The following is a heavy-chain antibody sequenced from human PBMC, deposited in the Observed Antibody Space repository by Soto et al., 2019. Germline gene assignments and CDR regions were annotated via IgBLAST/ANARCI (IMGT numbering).Heavy chain of an antibody. Sequence: ASVKVSCKASGYTFTSYAMRWVRQAPGQRLEWMGWINAGNGNTKYSQKFQGRVTTTRDTSASTAYMELSSLRSEDTAVYYCARGFDYYYYYMDVWGKGTTVTVSS. J-gene: IGHJ6*03. D-gene: IGHD3-16*01. CDR3: ARGFDYYYYYMDV. CDR2: INAGNGNT. V-gene: IGHV1-3*01. CDR1: GYTFTSYA.